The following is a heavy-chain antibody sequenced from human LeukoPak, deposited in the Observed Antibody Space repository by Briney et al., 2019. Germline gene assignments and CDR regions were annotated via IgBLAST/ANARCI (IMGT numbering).Heavy chain of an antibody. V-gene: IGHV4-59*01. J-gene: IGHJ4*02. D-gene: IGHD6-13*01. Sequence: SETLSLTCTVSGGSISSYYWSWIRQPPGKGLEWIGYIYYSGSTNYNPSLKSRVTISVDTSKNQFSLKLSSVTAADTAVYYCAREVLKLGLYYFDYWGQGTLVTVSS. CDR1: GGSISSYY. CDR3: AREVLKLGLYYFDY. CDR2: IYYSGST.